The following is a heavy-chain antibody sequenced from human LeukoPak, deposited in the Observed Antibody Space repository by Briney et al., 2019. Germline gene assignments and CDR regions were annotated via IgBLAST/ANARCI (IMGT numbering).Heavy chain of an antibody. V-gene: IGHV4-34*01. CDR3: ARHIYCSSTSYYDFDY. D-gene: IGHD2-2*01. CDR2: INHSGST. J-gene: IGHJ4*02. CDR1: GGSFSGYY. Sequence: SETLSLTCAVSGGSFSGYYWSWIRQPPGKGLEWIGEINHSGSTNYNPSLKSRVTISVDTSKNQFSLKLSSVTAADTAVYYCARHIYCSSTSYYDFDYWGQGTLVTVSS.